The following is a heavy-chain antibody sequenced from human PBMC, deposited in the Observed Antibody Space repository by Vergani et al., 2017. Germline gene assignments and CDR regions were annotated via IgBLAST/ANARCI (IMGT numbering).Heavy chain of an antibody. V-gene: IGHV1-3*04. CDR2: INTGNGNT. CDR3: ARDRLLLWFGELTPYYYYYGMDV. CDR1: GYTFTSYA. Sequence: QVQLVQSGAEVKKPGASVKVSCKASGYTFTSYAMHWVRQAPGQRLEWMGWINTGNGNTKYSQKFQGRVTITRDTSARTAYMELSSLRSEDTAVYYCARDRLLLWFGELTPYYYYYGMDVWGQGTTVTVSS. J-gene: IGHJ6*02. D-gene: IGHD3-10*01.